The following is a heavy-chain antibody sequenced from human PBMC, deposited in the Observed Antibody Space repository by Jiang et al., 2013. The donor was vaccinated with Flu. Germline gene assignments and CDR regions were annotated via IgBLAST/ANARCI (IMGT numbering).Heavy chain of an antibody. J-gene: IGHJ4*02. D-gene: IGHD3-10*01. Sequence: PGLVKPSETLSLTCTVSGGSISSSSYYWGWIRQPPGKGLEWIGSIYYSGSTYYNPCLKSRVTISVDTSKNQFSLKLSSVTAADTAVYYCARGVTMVQGRIDYWGQGTLVTVSS. CDR3: ARGVTMVQGRIDY. CDR2: IYYSGST. CDR1: GGSISSSSYY. V-gene: IGHV4-39*07.